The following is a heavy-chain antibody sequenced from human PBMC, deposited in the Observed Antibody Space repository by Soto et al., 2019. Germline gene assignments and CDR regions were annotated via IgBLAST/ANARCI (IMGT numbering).Heavy chain of an antibody. J-gene: IGHJ6*02. D-gene: IGHD6-13*01. CDR1: GGSISSYY. CDR3: AGNIAAAGRRYYGMDV. V-gene: IGHV4-4*07. Sequence: QVQLQESGPGLVKPSETLSLTCTVSGGSISSYYWSWIRQPAGKGLEWIGRISTTETTNYNPSLKSRVSMSLDTSKSQVSQKLSSVTAADAAVYYCAGNIAAAGRRYYGMDVWGQGTTVTVSS. CDR2: ISTTETT.